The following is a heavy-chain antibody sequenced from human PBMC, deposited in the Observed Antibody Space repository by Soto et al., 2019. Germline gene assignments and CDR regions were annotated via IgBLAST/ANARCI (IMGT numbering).Heavy chain of an antibody. CDR2: IWDDGSNK. J-gene: IGHJ4*02. V-gene: IGHV3-33*01. CDR3: AREAPSNGLDY. CDR1: GFTFSSYG. Sequence: QVQLVESGGGVVQPGRSLRLSCAASGFTFSSYGMHWVRQAPGKGLEWVAVIWDDGSNKYYADSVKGRFTISRDNSKNTLYLQMNSLSAEDTAVYYCAREAPSNGLDYWGQGTLVTVSS.